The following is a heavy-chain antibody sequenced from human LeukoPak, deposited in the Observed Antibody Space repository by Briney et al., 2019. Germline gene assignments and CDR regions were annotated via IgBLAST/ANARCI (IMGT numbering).Heavy chain of an antibody. J-gene: IGHJ6*03. CDR2: IYHSGST. CDR3: ARDLYDFWSGSVDYMDV. D-gene: IGHD3-3*01. Sequence: SETLSLTCTVSGYSISSGYYWGWIRQPPGKGLEWIGSIYHSGSTYYNPSLKSRVTISVDTSKNQFSLKLSSVTAADTAVYYCARDLYDFWSGSVDYMDVWGKGTTVTVSS. CDR1: GYSISSGYY. V-gene: IGHV4-38-2*02.